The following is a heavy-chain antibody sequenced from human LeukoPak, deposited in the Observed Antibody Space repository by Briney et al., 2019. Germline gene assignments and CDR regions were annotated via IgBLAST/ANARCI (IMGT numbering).Heavy chain of an antibody. D-gene: IGHD2/OR15-2a*01. V-gene: IGHV4-31*03. Sequence: SQTLSLTCTVSGGSISSDGYYWSWIRQHPGKGLEWIGYIYYSGSTYYNPSLKSRVTISVDTSKNQFSLKLSSVTAADTAVYYCARYQASMAWNAFDIWGQGTMVTVSS. CDR2: IYYSGST. CDR1: GGSISSDGYY. CDR3: ARYQASMAWNAFDI. J-gene: IGHJ3*02.